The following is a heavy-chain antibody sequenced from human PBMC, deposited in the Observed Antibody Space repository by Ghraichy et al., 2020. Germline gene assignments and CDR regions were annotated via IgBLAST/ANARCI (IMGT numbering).Heavy chain of an antibody. Sequence: GESLNISCAASGFTFSSYWMSWVRQAPGKGLEWVANIKQDGSEKYYVDSVKGRFTISRDNAKNSLYLQMNSLRAEDTAVYYCARDSAYTIFGVTYYYGMDVWGQGTTVTVSS. J-gene: IGHJ6*02. CDR2: IKQDGSEK. CDR3: ARDSAYTIFGVTYYYGMDV. CDR1: GFTFSSYW. D-gene: IGHD3-3*01. V-gene: IGHV3-7*01.